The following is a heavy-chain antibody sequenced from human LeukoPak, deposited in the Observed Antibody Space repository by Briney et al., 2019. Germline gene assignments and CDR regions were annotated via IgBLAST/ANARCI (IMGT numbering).Heavy chain of an antibody. CDR1: GGSISSSNW. J-gene: IGHJ4*02. CDR2: IYHSGST. CDR3: ARHGRSGLRRRALDY. D-gene: IGHD5-12*01. V-gene: IGHV4-4*02. Sequence: SGTLSLTCAVSGGSISSSNWWSWVRQPPGKGLEWIGEIYHSGSTNYNPSLKSRVTISVDKSKNQFSLKLSSVTAADTAVYYCARHGRSGLRRRALDYWGQGTLVTVSS.